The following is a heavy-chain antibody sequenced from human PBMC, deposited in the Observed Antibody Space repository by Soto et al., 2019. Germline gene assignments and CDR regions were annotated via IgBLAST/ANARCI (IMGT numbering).Heavy chain of an antibody. J-gene: IGHJ6*03. Sequence: GGSLRLSCAASGFTFSSYGMHWVRQAPGKGLEWVAVISYDGSNKYYADSVKGRFTISRDNSKNTLYLQMNSLRAEDTAVYYCAKDSTMVYAILPPHYYYMDVWGKGTTVTVSS. D-gene: IGHD2-8*01. CDR2: ISYDGSNK. CDR1: GFTFSSYG. CDR3: AKDSTMVYAILPPHYYYMDV. V-gene: IGHV3-30*18.